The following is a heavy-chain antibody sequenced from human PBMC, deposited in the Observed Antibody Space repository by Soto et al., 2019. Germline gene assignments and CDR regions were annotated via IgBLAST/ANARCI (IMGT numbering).Heavy chain of an antibody. CDR1: GYTFTSYD. Sequence: QVQLVQSGAEVKKPGASVKVSCKASGYTFTSYDINWMRQATGQGLEWMEWINANSGNTGYAQKLQGRVNMTTNTPIRAASMELSRLRCEVTAVYYCARVGIGGRGGFGYYYYGMDVWGKGTTVTVSS. J-gene: IGHJ6*04. CDR3: ARVGIGGRGGFGYYYYGMDV. V-gene: IGHV1-8*01. CDR2: INANSGNT. D-gene: IGHD3-16*01.